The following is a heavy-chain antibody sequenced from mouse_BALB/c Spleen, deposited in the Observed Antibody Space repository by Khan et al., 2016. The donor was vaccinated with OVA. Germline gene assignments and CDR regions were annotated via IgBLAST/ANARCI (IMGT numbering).Heavy chain of an antibody. Sequence: LVKTGASVKISCKASGYSFTGYYMHWVKQSHGKSLDWIGYISCYNGSTTYNQKFKGKATFTVDTSSSTVYMQFNSLTSEDSAVYYCARGDYYGSSSFAYWGQGTLVTVSA. D-gene: IGHD1-1*01. CDR3: ARGDYYGSSSFAY. J-gene: IGHJ3*01. CDR1: GYSFTGYY. CDR2: ISCYNGST. V-gene: IGHV1S34*01.